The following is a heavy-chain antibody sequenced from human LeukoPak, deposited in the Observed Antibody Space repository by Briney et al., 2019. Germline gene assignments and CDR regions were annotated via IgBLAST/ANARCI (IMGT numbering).Heavy chain of an antibody. CDR1: GFTYSSYG. CDR2: IWYDGSNK. D-gene: IGHD2-2*01. Sequence: GGSLSLSCAASGFTYSSYGMHWVRQAPGKGLEWVAVIWYDGSNKYYADSVKGRFTISRDNSKNTLYLQMNSLRAEDTAVYYCARDKSSSTNLLDYWGQGTLVTVSS. CDR3: ARDKSSSTNLLDY. V-gene: IGHV3-33*01. J-gene: IGHJ4*02.